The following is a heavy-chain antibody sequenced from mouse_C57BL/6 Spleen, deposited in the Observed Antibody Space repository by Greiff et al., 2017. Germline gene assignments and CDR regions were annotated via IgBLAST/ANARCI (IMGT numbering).Heavy chain of an antibody. CDR2: IDPSSGGT. D-gene: IGHD1-1*01. Sequence: VQLQQPGAELVKPGASVKLSCKASGYTFTSYWMHWVKQRPGRGLEWIGRIDPSSGGTKYNEKFKSKATLTVDKPSSTAYMQRSSLTSEDVAVYYCARGDYYGSLYFDYWGQGTTLTVSS. CDR1: GYTFTSYW. CDR3: ARGDYYGSLYFDY. J-gene: IGHJ2*01. V-gene: IGHV1-72*01.